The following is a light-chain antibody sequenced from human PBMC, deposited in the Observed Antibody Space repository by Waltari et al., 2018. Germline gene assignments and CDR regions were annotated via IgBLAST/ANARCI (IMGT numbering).Light chain of an antibody. CDR3: SSYAGSNDPVV. V-gene: IGLV2-8*01. CDR2: EVS. Sequence: SALTQPPSASGSPGQSVAISCTGTSSDVGGYKYVSWYQQHPGKAPKLIIYEVSKRPSGVPDRFSGSKSGNTASLTVSGLQADDEADFYCSSYAGSNDPVVFGGGTKLTVL. J-gene: IGLJ2*01. CDR1: SSDVGGYKY.